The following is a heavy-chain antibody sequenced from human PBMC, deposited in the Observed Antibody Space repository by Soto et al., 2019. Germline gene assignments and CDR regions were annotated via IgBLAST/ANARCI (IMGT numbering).Heavy chain of an antibody. CDR3: TRAIGGWGAY. V-gene: IGHV3-74*01. CDR2: INEDGRII. Sequence: EVQLVESGGGLVQPGGSLRLSCAASGFTFSNFWMHWVRQVPGKGLMWVSRINEDGRIINYADSVKGRFTISRDNARDTLDWEMNRLRAEATAIYYCTRAIGGWGAYWGQGALVTVSS. J-gene: IGHJ4*02. D-gene: IGHD3-10*01. CDR1: GFTFSNFW.